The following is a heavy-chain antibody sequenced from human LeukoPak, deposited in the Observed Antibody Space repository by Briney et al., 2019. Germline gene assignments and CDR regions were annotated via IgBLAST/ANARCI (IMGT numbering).Heavy chain of an antibody. V-gene: IGHV3-64*01. CDR2: ISSNGGST. D-gene: IGHD3-22*01. Sequence: GGSLRLSCAASGFTFSRYAMHWVRQAPGKGLEYVSAISSNGGSTYYANSVKSRFTISRDNTKNTLYLQMGSLGPEDMALYYCARVSGRYYSDSTGFIDYWGQGTLVTVSS. CDR3: ARVSGRYYSDSTGFIDY. J-gene: IGHJ4*02. CDR1: GFTFSRYA.